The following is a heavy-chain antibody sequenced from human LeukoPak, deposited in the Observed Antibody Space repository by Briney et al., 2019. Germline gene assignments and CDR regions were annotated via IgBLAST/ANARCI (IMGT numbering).Heavy chain of an antibody. CDR3: AREPTHWLILR. D-gene: IGHD6-19*01. J-gene: IGHJ4*02. V-gene: IGHV4-61*02. CDR1: GDSISNGNYY. CDR2: IYTSGTT. Sequence: PSQTLSLTCTVSGDSISNGNYYWNWIRQPAGKGLEWIGRIYTSGTTSYNPSLKSRVTMSEDTSKNQFSLELSSVTAADTAMYYCAREPTHWLILRWGPGTLVTVSS.